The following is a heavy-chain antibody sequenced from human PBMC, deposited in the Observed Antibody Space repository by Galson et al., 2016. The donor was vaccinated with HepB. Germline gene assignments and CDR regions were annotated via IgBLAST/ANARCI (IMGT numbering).Heavy chain of an antibody. CDR1: GGSISNGGNY. CDR2: IYYTGST. CDR3: ASDRGMLNWFDA. J-gene: IGHJ5*02. Sequence: TLSLTCTVSGGSISNGGNYWTWIRQRPGKGLEWIGYIYYTGSTHYIPSLKSRVTMSVDTSKNQFSLKLSSVTAADTAVYYCASDRGMLNWFDAWGQGTLVTVSS. D-gene: IGHD2-8*01. V-gene: IGHV4-31*03.